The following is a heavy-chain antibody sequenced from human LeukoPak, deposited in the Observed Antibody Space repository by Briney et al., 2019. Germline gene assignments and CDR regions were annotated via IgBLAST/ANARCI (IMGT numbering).Heavy chain of an antibody. CDR2: IRYDGSNK. CDR3: AVDIVVVPAAIQGKDWFDP. D-gene: IGHD2-2*02. CDR1: GFTFSSYG. V-gene: IGHV3-30*02. J-gene: IGHJ5*02. Sequence: GGSLRLSCAASGFTFSSYGMHWVRQAPGKGLEWVAFIRYDGSNKYYADSVKGRFTISRDNSKNTLYLQMNSLRAEDTAVYYCAVDIVVVPAAIQGKDWFDPWGQGTLVTVSS.